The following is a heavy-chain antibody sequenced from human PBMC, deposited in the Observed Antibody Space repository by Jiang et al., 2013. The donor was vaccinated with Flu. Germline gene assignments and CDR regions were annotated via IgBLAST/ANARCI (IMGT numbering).Heavy chain of an antibody. V-gene: IGHV5-51*01. CDR1: GYSFTSYW. Sequence: GAEVKKPGESLKISCKGSGYSFTSYWIGWVRQMPGKGLEWMGIIYPGDSDTRYSPSFQGQVTISADKSISTAYLQWSSLKASDTAMYYCARQFGSTGLVGSNYYGMDVWGKGTTVTVSS. J-gene: IGHJ6*04. CDR2: IYPGDSDT. D-gene: IGHD2-2*01. CDR3: ARQFGSTGLVGSNYYGMDV.